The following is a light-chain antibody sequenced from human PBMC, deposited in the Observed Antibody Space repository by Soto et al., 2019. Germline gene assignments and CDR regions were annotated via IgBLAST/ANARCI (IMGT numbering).Light chain of an antibody. J-gene: IGLJ1*01. CDR3: AAWNDGLSGFV. V-gene: IGLV1-47*01. CDR1: SSDIGSNA. Sequence: QSVLTQPPSTSRTPGQRVTISCSGSSSDIGSNAVYWYQQLPGTAPKLLIYRNNQRPSGVPDRFSETKSGTSASLAISGLRSEDEADYYCAAWNDGLSGFVFGTGTKVTVL. CDR2: RNN.